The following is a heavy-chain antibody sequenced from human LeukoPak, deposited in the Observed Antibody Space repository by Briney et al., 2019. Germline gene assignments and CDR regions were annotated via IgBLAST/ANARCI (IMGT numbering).Heavy chain of an antibody. D-gene: IGHD6-13*01. Sequence: PGGSLRLSCAASGFTFDDYAMHWVRQAPGKGLEWVSLISGDGGSTYYADSVKGRFTISRDNSKNSLYLQMNSLRTEDTALYYCAKDIGSGHRASVWSSSWFARPYYYGMDVWGQGTTVTVSS. CDR1: GFTFDDYA. CDR2: ISGDGGST. CDR3: AKDIGSGHRASVWSSSWFARPYYYGMDV. V-gene: IGHV3-43*02. J-gene: IGHJ6*02.